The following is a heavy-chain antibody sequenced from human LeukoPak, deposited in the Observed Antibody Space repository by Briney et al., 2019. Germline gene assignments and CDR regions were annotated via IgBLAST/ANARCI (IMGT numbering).Heavy chain of an antibody. D-gene: IGHD1-1*01. Sequence: PETLSLTCTVSGGSISSSSYYWGWIRQPPGKGLEWIGSIYYSGSTYYNPSLKSRVTISVDTSKNQFSLKLSSVTAADTAVYYCASPVQLERLYYFDYWGQGTLVTVSS. CDR3: ASPVQLERLYYFDY. CDR1: GGSISSSSYY. CDR2: IYYSGST. V-gene: IGHV4-39*01. J-gene: IGHJ4*02.